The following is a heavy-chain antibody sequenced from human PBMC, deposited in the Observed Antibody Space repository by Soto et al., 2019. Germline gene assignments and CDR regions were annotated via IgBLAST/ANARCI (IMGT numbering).Heavy chain of an antibody. V-gene: IGHV4-4*02. Sequence: PSETLSLTCVVSDGSISTYDWLTWARQPPWKGLEWIGKMFHSGGADYSPSLKSRVTISADSSKNHFSLRLTAVTAADTAVYYCATGNVDSMLEYWGQGTQVTVSS. CDR1: DGSISTYDW. J-gene: IGHJ4*02. CDR2: MFHSGGA. CDR3: ATGNVDSMLEY. D-gene: IGHD3-3*01.